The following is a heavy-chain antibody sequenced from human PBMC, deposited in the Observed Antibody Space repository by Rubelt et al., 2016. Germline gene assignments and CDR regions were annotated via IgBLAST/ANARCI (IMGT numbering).Heavy chain of an antibody. J-gene: IGHJ4*02. Sequence: EAGGGVVQPGRSLRLSCAASGFTFSSYGMHWVRQAPGKGLEWVAVISYDGSNKYYADSVKGRFTISRDNSKNTLYLQMNSLRAEDTAGYYCARDLGRNTAYWGQGTLVTVSS. CDR1: GFTFSSYG. CDR2: ISYDGSNK. V-gene: IGHV3-30*03. D-gene: IGHD2/OR15-2a*01. CDR3: ARDLGRNTAY.